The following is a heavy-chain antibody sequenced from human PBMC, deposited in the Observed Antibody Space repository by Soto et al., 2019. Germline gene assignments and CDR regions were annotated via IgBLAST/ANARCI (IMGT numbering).Heavy chain of an antibody. D-gene: IGHD3-22*01. CDR1: GFVFSDFG. V-gene: IGHV3-30*18. CDR2: ISFDGKKK. CDR3: AKNRRMIVAVIDAFDN. Sequence: QVQLVESGGGVVQPGRSLRLSCVGSGFVFSDFGMNWVCQAPGKGLEWVAVISFDGKKKYYADSVKGRFSISRDNSKNTVSLQINSLGAEDTAVYYCAKNRRMIVAVIDAFDNWGQGTMVTVSS. J-gene: IGHJ3*02.